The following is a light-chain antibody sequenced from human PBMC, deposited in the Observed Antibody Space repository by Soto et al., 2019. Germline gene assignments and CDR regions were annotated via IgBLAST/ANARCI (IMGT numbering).Light chain of an antibody. CDR1: QTVNSRH. CDR3: QQFDGSRPAFT. V-gene: IGKV3-20*01. J-gene: IGKJ2*01. Sequence: ESLLTQSPGTLSLSPGERATLSCRASQTVNSRHLNWYQHKPGQAPRLLINGASIRAAGIPDRFSGSRSGAGFSLTITRLEPEDSAVYYCQQFDGSRPAFTFGQGTKLEI. CDR2: GAS.